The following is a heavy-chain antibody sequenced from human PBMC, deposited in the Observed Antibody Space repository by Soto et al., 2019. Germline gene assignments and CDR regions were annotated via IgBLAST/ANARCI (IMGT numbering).Heavy chain of an antibody. D-gene: IGHD2-2*01. V-gene: IGHV3-21*01. CDR1: GFTFSNYA. Sequence: PGGSLRLSCAASGFTFSNYAMTWIRQAPGKGLEWVSSVSSSSSHIYYADSVKGRFTISRDNADNSLYLQMNSLRADDTAVYFCARGISDYVVVVPAAWDGWGQGPTVTVSS. J-gene: IGHJ6*02. CDR3: ARGISDYVVVVPAAWDG. CDR2: VSSSSSHI.